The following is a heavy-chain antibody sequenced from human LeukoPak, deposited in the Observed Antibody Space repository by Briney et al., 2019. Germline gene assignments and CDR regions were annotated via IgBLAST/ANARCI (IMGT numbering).Heavy chain of an antibody. CDR3: ARRGSYDTSFTFDI. D-gene: IGHD1-26*01. CDR1: GYSFTSYW. J-gene: IGHJ3*02. CDR2: IDPGDSET. V-gene: IGHV5-51*01. Sequence: GESLKISCKGSGYSFTSYWIGWVRQMPGKGLEWMGIIDPGDSETRYSPSFQGQVTISVDKSISTAYLQWSSPKASDTAMYYCARRGSYDTSFTFDIWGQGTMVSVSS.